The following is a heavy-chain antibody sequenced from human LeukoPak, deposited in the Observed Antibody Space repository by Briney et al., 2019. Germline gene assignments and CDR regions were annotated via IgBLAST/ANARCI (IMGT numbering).Heavy chain of an antibody. V-gene: IGHV4-34*01. CDR2: ITHSGST. CDR1: GGSFSGYY. Sequence: SETLSLTCAVYGGSFSGYYWNWIRQPPGKGLEPIGEITHSGSTNYNPSLKSRVTISVDTSKNQFSLKLSSVTAADTAVYYCARDEYYFQSSGYYIFDYWGQGSLVTVSS. D-gene: IGHD3-22*01. CDR3: ARDEYYFQSSGYYIFDY. J-gene: IGHJ4*02.